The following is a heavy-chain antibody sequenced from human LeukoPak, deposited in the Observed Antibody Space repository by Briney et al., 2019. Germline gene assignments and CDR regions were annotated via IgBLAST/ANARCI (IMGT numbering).Heavy chain of an antibody. CDR2: ISGSGGNT. J-gene: IGHJ4*02. CDR3: AGNYGPYYFDY. V-gene: IGHV3-23*01. Sequence: GGSLRLSCAASGFTFSSYAMSWVRQAPGKGLEWVPVISGSGGNTYYADSVKGRFTISRDNSKNTLYLQMNSLRAEDTAVYYCAGNYGPYYFDYWGQGTLVTVSS. CDR1: GFTFSSYA. D-gene: IGHD3-10*01.